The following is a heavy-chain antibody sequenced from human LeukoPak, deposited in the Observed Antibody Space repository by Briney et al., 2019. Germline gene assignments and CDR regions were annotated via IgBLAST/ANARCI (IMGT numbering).Heavy chain of an antibody. CDR3: ARLTGYASESWFDP. J-gene: IGHJ5*02. CDR1: AGSISSYY. CDR2: IYYSGST. Sequence: PSQTLPLTCTVAAGSISSYYWSWIRNPPGKGLEWIGYIYYSGSTNYNPPLKSRVTISVDTSKNKSSLKLRPLPAAATPVNYCARLTGYASESWFDPWGQGTLVSVSS. D-gene: IGHD3-9*01. V-gene: IGHV4-59*01.